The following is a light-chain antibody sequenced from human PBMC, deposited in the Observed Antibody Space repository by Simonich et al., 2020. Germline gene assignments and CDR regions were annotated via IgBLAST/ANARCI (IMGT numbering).Light chain of an antibody. Sequence: QSALTQPASVSGSPGQSITISCTETSSDVGSYNLVSWYQKHPGKAPKLMIYEGSKRPSGVSYRFSGSKSGNTASLTISGLQAEDEADYYGCSYAGSSTWVFGGGTKLTVL. CDR1: SSDVGSYNL. V-gene: IGLV2-23*01. J-gene: IGLJ3*02. CDR2: EGS. CDR3: CSYAGSSTWV.